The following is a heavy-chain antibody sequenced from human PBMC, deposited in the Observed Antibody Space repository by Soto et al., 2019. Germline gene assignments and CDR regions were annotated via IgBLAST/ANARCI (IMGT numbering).Heavy chain of an antibody. Sequence: EVQLVESGGDLVQPGGSLRLSCAASGFSLSDLFIDWVRQAPGKGLEWVGRTKDKAYSYTTEYAASMKGRFTISRDESRNSLYLQMSSLKTEDTAVYYCASIRGVFGYWGQGTRVNVSS. V-gene: IGHV3-72*01. J-gene: IGHJ4*02. D-gene: IGHD3-10*01. CDR3: ASIRGVFGY. CDR1: GFSLSDLF. CDR2: TKDKAYSYTT.